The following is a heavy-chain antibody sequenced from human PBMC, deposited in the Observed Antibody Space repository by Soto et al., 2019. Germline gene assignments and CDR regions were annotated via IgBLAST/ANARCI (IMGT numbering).Heavy chain of an antibody. D-gene: IGHD3-22*01. CDR1: GFAFSTYE. V-gene: IGHV3-48*03. J-gene: IGHJ4*02. Sequence: PGGSLRLSCAASGFAFSTYEMNWVRQAPGKGLEWVSYISWSRNIIYYADSVKGRFTISRDNAKNSLYLQMNSLRAEDTAVYYCVREAYDYYSSSAYALFDYWGQGTLVTVSS. CDR2: ISWSRNII. CDR3: VREAYDYYSSSAYALFDY.